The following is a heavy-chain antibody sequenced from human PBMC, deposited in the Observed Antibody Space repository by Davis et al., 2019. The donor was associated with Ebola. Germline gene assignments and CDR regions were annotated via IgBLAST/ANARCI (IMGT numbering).Heavy chain of an antibody. Sequence: PGGSLRLSCAVSGFTFSSYNMNWVRQAPGKGLECVSIILSGGTTFYADSVKGRFTISRDNSKNILYLQMNSLRAEDTAVYYCAKEGGGYSNSLGYWGQGTLVTVSS. CDR1: GFTFSSYN. V-gene: IGHV3-53*01. J-gene: IGHJ4*02. CDR2: ILSGGTT. D-gene: IGHD4-11*01. CDR3: AKEGGGYSNSLGY.